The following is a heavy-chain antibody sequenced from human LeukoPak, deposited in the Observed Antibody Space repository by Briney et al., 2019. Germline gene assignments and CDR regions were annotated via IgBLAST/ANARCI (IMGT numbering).Heavy chain of an antibody. J-gene: IGHJ5*02. Sequence: GGSLRLSCAASGFTFNSYGMHWVRQAPGKGLGWVALIWYDGSNKYYADSVKGRFTISRDNSKNTLYLQMNSLRAEDTAVYYCARDLFDSSSTNWFDPWGQGTLVTVSS. CDR2: IWYDGSNK. CDR1: GFTFNSYG. CDR3: ARDLFDSSSTNWFDP. V-gene: IGHV3-33*01. D-gene: IGHD6-13*01.